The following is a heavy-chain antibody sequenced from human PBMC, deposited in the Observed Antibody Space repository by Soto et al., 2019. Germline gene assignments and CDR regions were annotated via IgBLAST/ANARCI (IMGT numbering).Heavy chain of an antibody. D-gene: IGHD4-4*01. CDR2: IYYSGST. J-gene: IGHJ5*02. V-gene: IGHV4-31*03. Sequence: SETLSLTCTVSGGSISSGDYYGSWIHQHPGKGLEWIGYIYYSGSTYYDPSLRSRVTISVDTSKNQFSLKLSSVTAADTALYYCARGEHDYRYNWFDPWGQGTLVTVSS. CDR3: ARGEHDYRYNWFDP. CDR1: GGSISSGDYY.